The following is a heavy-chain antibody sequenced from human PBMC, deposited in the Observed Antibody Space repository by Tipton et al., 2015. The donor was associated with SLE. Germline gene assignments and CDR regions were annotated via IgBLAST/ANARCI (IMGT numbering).Heavy chain of an antibody. V-gene: IGHV4-4*07. D-gene: IGHD1-26*01. J-gene: IGHJ6*03. CDR2: IFSRGST. CDR1: GGSFSGYY. Sequence: TLSLTCAVYGGSFSGYYWSWIRQPAGKGLEWIGRIFSRGSTNSNLSLKSRVTISLDASKNRFSLKLSSVTAADTAVYYCARDSVGLVDNYHYYYMDVWGKGTTVTISS. CDR3: ARDSVGLVDNYHYYYMDV.